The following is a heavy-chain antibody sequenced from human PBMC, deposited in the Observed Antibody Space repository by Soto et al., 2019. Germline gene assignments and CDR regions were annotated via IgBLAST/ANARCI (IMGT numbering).Heavy chain of an antibody. V-gene: IGHV3-30*04. CDR1: GFTFSSYA. CDR3: ARDGVPLLRDILTGYYRGGDCGYFDY. CDR2: ISYDGSNK. Sequence: GESLKISCAASGFTFSSYAMHWVRQAPGKGLEWVAVISYDGSNKYYVDSVKGRFTISRDNSKNTLYLQMNSLRAEDTAVYYCARDGVPLLRDILTGYYRGGDCGYFDYWGQGTLVNVSS. J-gene: IGHJ4*02. D-gene: IGHD3-9*01.